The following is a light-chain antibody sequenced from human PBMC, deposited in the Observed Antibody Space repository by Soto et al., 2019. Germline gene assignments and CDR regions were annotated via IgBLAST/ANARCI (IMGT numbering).Light chain of an antibody. CDR1: NIGSKS. CDR2: DDS. V-gene: IGLV3-21*02. CDR3: QVWDSGSDHWV. J-gene: IGLJ3*02. Sequence: SYKLTKPPSLSVAPGQTARITCGGNNIGSKSVHWYQQKPGQAPVLVVFDDSDRPSGIPERFSGSSSGNTATLTISRVEAGDEADYYCQVWDSGSDHWVFGRGTKVTVL.